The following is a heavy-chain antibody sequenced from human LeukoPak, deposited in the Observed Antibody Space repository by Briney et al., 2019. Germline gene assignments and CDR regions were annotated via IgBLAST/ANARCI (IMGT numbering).Heavy chain of an antibody. CDR2: IYYSGST. D-gene: IGHD6-19*01. CDR1: GGSISSYY. V-gene: IGHV4-59*01. CDR3: ARTSSIAVI. J-gene: IGHJ4*02. Sequence: SETLSLTCTVSGGSISSYYWSWIRQPPGKGLEWIGYIYYSGSTNYNPSLKSRVTISVDTSKNQFSLKLSSVTAADTAVYYCARTSSIAVIWGQGALVTVSS.